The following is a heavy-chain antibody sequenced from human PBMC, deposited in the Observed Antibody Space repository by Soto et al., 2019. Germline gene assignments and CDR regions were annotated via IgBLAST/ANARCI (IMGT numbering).Heavy chain of an antibody. CDR3: AKDLITTISDYGMDV. CDR2: ISYDETNE. V-gene: IGHV3-30*18. J-gene: IGHJ6*02. Sequence: QVQLVESGGCLVQPGGSLRLTCVASGFTFGSHGMHWVRQAPGKGLEWVAVISYDETNEYYVDSVKGRFTISRDNSKSTLYLQMNRLRPENTAVYKCAKDLITTISDYGMDVWGQGTTVTVSS. CDR1: GFTFGSHG. D-gene: IGHD1-20*01.